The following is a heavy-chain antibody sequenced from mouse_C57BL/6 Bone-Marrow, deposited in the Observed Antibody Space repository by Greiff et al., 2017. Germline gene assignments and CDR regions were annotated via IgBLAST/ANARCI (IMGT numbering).Heavy chain of an antibody. CDR1: GFTFTDYY. Sequence: EVMLVESGGGLVQPGGSLSLSCAASGFTFTDYYMSWVRQPPGKALEWLGFIRNKANGYTTEYSASVKGRFTISRDNSQSILYLQMNALRAEDSATYYCARYDDYDGPGFDDWGQGTTLTVSS. CDR2: IRNKANGYTT. D-gene: IGHD2-4*01. CDR3: ARYDDYDGPGFDD. J-gene: IGHJ2*01. V-gene: IGHV7-3*01.